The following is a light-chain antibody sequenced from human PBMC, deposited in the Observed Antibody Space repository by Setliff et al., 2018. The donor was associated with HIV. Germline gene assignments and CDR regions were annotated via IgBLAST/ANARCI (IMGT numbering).Light chain of an antibody. CDR2: EVG. V-gene: IGLV2-14*01. CDR1: SSDVGGYDY. CDR3: CSYTSSTTLV. J-gene: IGLJ1*01. Sequence: QSVLTQPASVSGSPGQSITISCTGTSSDVGGYDYVSWYQQHPGKVTKLMLYEVGNRPSGVSNRFSGSKSGNTASLTISGLQAEDEADYYCCSYTSSTTLVFGTGTKVTVL.